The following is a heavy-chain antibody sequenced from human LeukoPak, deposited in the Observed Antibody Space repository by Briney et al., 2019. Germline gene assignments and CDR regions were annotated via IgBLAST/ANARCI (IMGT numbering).Heavy chain of an antibody. CDR1: GGSISSYY. Sequence: SETLSLTCTVSGGSISSYYWSWIRQPAGKGLEWIGRIYTSGSTNYNPSLKSRVTISVDTSKNQFSLKLSSVTAADTAVYYCARSSSWNNWFDPWGQGTLVTVSS. CDR3: ARSSSWNNWFDP. D-gene: IGHD6-13*01. V-gene: IGHV4-4*07. CDR2: IYTSGST. J-gene: IGHJ5*02.